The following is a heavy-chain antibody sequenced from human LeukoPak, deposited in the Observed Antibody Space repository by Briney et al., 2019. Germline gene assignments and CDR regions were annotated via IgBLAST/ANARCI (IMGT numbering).Heavy chain of an antibody. CDR1: GFTFSSYA. CDR3: AKVETSGGANCYALDY. D-gene: IGHD2-2*01. V-gene: IGHV3-23*01. Sequence: GGCLRLSCAASGFTFSSYAMTWVRQAPDKGLECGSAISGSDGSTYYADSVKGRFTISRDDSQNTLYLQMNSLSAEDTAVYYCAKVETSGGANCYALDYWGQGTLVTVSS. J-gene: IGHJ4*02. CDR2: ISGSDGST.